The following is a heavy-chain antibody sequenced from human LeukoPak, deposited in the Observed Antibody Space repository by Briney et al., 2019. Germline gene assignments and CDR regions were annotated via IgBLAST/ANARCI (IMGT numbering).Heavy chain of an antibody. V-gene: IGHV1-2*02. CDR2: ISPDSHGR. CDR3: ASDGEGYCGRGKCYPV. D-gene: IGHD2-15*01. J-gene: IGHJ6*02. CDR1: GYTFTDYY. Sequence: ASVKVSCKASGYTFTDYYTHWVRQAPGQGLEWMGWISPDSHGRKYAQKFQGRVTMAGDTSISTAYLELARLQSDDTAVYYCASDGEGYCGRGKCYPVWGQGTTVTVSS.